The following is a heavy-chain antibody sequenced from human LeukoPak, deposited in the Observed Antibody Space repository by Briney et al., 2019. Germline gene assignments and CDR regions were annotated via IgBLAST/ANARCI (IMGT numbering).Heavy chain of an antibody. J-gene: IGHJ4*02. V-gene: IGHV4-39*01. D-gene: IGHD1-26*01. CDR2: VYYSGST. CDR1: GGSITSSFYY. Sequence: SETLSLTCTVSGGSITSSFYYWAWIRQPPGKGLEWIGSVYYSGSTHYNPSLKSRVTISVDTSKNQFSLKLSSVTAADTAVYYCAPIQVGGTSYFDYWGQGTLVTVSS. CDR3: APIQVGGTSYFDY.